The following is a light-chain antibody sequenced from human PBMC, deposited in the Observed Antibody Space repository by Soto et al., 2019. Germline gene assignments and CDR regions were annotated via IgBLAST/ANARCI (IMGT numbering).Light chain of an antibody. J-gene: IGKJ1*01. CDR2: GAS. Sequence: EIVMTQSPATLSVSPGERATLSCRASQSVNSNLAWYQQKPGQAPRLLISGASTRATGIPARFSGSGSETEFTLTISSLQSEDLSVYYCHQYNNWWTFGQGTKVEIK. V-gene: IGKV3-15*01. CDR1: QSVNSN. CDR3: HQYNNWWT.